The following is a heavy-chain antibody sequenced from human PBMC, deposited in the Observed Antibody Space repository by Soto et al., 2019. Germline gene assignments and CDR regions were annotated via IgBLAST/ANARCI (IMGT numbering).Heavy chain of an antibody. CDR3: AKGGSGNYLTYYYYYGMDV. V-gene: IGHV3-30*18. CDR1: GFTFRNNG. J-gene: IGHJ6*02. Sequence: PGGSLRLSCEASGFTFRNNGMHWVRQAPGKGLEWVAVISYDGNNKYYADSVKGRFTISRDNSKNTVYLQMNNLRAEDTAMYYCAKGGSGNYLTYYYYYGMDVWGQGTTVTVSS. D-gene: IGHD3-22*01. CDR2: ISYDGNNK.